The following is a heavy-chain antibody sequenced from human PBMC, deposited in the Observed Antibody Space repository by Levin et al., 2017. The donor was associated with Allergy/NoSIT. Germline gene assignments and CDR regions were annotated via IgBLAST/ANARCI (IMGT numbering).Heavy chain of an antibody. J-gene: IGHJ4*02. CDR3: AKPYRPVGSSGWYDTERHGYYFDY. V-gene: IGHV3-23*01. D-gene: IGHD6-19*01. CDR1: GFTFSSYA. Sequence: PGGSLRLSCAASGFTFSSYAMSWVRQAPGKGLEWVSAISGSGGSTYYADSVKGRFTISRDNSKNTLYLQMNSLRAEDTAVYYCAKPYRPVGSSGWYDTERHGYYFDYWGQGTLVTVSS. CDR2: ISGSGGST.